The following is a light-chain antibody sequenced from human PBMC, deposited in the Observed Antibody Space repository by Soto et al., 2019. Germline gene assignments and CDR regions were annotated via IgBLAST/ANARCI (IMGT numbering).Light chain of an antibody. V-gene: IGKV1-5*01. CDR3: QQYNSYGT. CDR2: DAA. Sequence: IQMTQSPSTLSASVGDRVTITCRASQSISSWLAWYQQKPGKAPKLLIYDAASLESGVPSRFSGSGSGTEFTLTISRLQPDDFATYYCQQYNSYGTFGQGTKVDIK. CDR1: QSISSW. J-gene: IGKJ1*01.